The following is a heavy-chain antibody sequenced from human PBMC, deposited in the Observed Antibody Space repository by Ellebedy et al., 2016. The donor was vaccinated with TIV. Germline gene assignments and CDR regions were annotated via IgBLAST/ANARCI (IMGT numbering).Heavy chain of an antibody. Sequence: GESLKISXAASGFTFSSYAMSWVRQAPGKGLEWVSAISGSGVNTYYADSVKGRFTISRDNSKNTLYLQMNNLRAEDTAVYYCAKDAVAGHYWYFDLWGRGTLVTVSS. J-gene: IGHJ2*01. CDR2: ISGSGVNT. D-gene: IGHD6-19*01. CDR1: GFTFSSYA. V-gene: IGHV3-23*01. CDR3: AKDAVAGHYWYFDL.